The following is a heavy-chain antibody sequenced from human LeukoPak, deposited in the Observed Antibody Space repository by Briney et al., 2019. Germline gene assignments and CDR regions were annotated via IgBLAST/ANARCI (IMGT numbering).Heavy chain of an antibody. CDR1: GFTFSDYY. J-gene: IGHJ4*02. D-gene: IGHD6-13*01. CDR2: ISSSSGSTM. Sequence: GGSLRLSCAASGFTFSDYYMSWFRQVPGKGLEWISYISSSSGSTMYYADSVKGRFTISRDNAKNSLSLQMNSLRAEDTAVYYCARLGSIAAAGTVDYWGQGTLVTVSS. V-gene: IGHV3-11*01. CDR3: ARLGSIAAAGTVDY.